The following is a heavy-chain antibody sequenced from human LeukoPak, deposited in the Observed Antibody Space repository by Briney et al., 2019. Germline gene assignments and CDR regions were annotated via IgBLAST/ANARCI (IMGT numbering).Heavy chain of an antibody. CDR1: GGSFSGYY. CDR3: ARRGLIAVAANFDY. V-gene: IGHV4-34*01. J-gene: IGHJ4*02. CDR2: INHSGST. Sequence: SETLSLTCAVYGGSFSGYYWSWIRQPPGKGLEWIGEINHSGSTNYNPSLKSRVTISVDTSKNQFSLELSSVTAADTAVYYCARRGLIAVAANFDYWGQGTLVTVSS. D-gene: IGHD6-19*01.